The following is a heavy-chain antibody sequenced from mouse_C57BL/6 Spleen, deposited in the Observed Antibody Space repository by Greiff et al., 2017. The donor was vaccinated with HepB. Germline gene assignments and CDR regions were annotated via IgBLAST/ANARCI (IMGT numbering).Heavy chain of an antibody. CDR3: ERGDYYGRGYFDY. J-gene: IGHJ2*01. Sequence: VQLQQSGPELVKPGASVKISCKASGYAFSSSWMNWVKQRPGKGLAWIGRIYPGDGDTNYNGKFKGKATMTADKSSSTAYMQLGSLTSEDSAVYFCERGDYYGRGYFDYWGQGTTLTVSS. CDR1: GYAFSSSW. D-gene: IGHD1-1*01. CDR2: IYPGDGDT. V-gene: IGHV1-82*01.